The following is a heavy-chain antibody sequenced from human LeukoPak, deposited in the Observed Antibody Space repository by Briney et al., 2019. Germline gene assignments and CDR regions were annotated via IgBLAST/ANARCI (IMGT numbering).Heavy chain of an antibody. CDR3: AKDGISSPYYYGSGSYYLNWFDP. Sequence: PSETLSLTCAVYGGSFSGYYWSWIRQAPGKGLEWVSYISSSGTTIYYADSVKGRFTISRDNSKNTLYLQMNSLRAEDTAVYYCAKDGISSPYYYGSGSYYLNWFDPWGQGTLVTVSS. J-gene: IGHJ5*02. D-gene: IGHD3-10*01. CDR2: ISSSGTTI. CDR1: GGSFSGYY. V-gene: IGHV3-11*04.